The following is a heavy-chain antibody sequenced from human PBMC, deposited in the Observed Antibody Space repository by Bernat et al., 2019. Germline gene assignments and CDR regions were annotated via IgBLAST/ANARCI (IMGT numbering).Heavy chain of an antibody. D-gene: IGHD3-3*01. CDR2: IYYSGST. J-gene: IGHJ4*02. CDR1: GGSISSGDYY. Sequence: QVQLQESGPGLVKPSQTLSLTCTVSGGSISSGDYYWSWIRQPPGKGLEWIGYIYYSGSTYYNQSHKSRVTNSVDTSQNQFSLKLSSVTAADTAVYYCARVKMGETIFGVVRGYFDYWGQGTLVTVSS. V-gene: IGHV4-30-4*01. CDR3: ARVKMGETIFGVVRGYFDY.